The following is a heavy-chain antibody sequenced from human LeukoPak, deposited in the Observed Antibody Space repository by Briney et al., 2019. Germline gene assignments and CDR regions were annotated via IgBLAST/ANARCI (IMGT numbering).Heavy chain of an antibody. V-gene: IGHV3-11*04. J-gene: IGHJ5*02. CDR2: ISSSGSTI. CDR1: GFTFSDYY. D-gene: IGHD3-3*01. CDR3: AREANYDFWSGHIFGWFDP. Sequence: GGSLRLSCAASGFTFSDYYMSWIRQAPGKGLEWVSYISSSGSTIYYADSVKGRFTISRDNAKNSLDLEMNSLRAEDTAVYYCAREANYDFWSGHIFGWFDPWGQGTLVTVSS.